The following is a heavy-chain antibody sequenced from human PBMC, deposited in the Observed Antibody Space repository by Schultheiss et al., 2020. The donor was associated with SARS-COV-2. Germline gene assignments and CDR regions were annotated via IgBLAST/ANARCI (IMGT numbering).Heavy chain of an antibody. J-gene: IGHJ4*02. Sequence: GGSLRLSCTASGFTFGDYAMSWVRQAPGKGLEWVSVISGSGVNTYYADSVKGRFTISRDNSKNTLYLQMNSLRAEDTAVYYCAKPEREWLRPDYWGQGTLVTVSS. CDR1: GFTFGDYA. V-gene: IGHV3-23*01. D-gene: IGHD5-12*01. CDR3: AKPEREWLRPDY. CDR2: ISGSGVNT.